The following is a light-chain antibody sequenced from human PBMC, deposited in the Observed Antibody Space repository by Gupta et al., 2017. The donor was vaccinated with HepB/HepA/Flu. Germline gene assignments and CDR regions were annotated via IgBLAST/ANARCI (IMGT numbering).Light chain of an antibody. Sequence: TGSTLKSGVPSRFSGGGSGTVFTLPINNVQPDDFATYYCQQIHIPRTFGQGTKVEI. CDR3: QQIHIPRT. CDR2: TGS. J-gene: IGKJ1*01. V-gene: IGKV1-39*01.